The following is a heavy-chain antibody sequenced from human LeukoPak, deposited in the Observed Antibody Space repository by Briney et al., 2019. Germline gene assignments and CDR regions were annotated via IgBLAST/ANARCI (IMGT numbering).Heavy chain of an antibody. CDR1: GFTFSSYV. D-gene: IGHD4-17*01. J-gene: IGHJ4*02. CDR3: ASIALSTVTTFDY. CDR2: IWYDGSNK. V-gene: IGHV3-33*01. Sequence: PGGSLRLSCAASGFTFSSYVMHWVRQAPGKRLEWVAVIWYDGSNKYYADSVKGRFTISRDNSENTLYLQMNSLRAEDTAVYYCASIALSTVTTFDYWGQGTLVTVSS.